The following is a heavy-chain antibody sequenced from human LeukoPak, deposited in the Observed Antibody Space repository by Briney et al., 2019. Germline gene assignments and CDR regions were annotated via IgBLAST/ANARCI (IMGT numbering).Heavy chain of an antibody. CDR2: INPSGGST. D-gene: IGHD2-2*01. CDR1: GYTFTSYY. J-gene: IGHJ4*02. CDR3: ARDFLGSDRSSTSCSALRDY. Sequence: ASVKVSCKASGYTFTSYYMHWVRQASGQGLEWMGIINPSGGSTSYAQKFQGRVTMTRDTSTSTVYMELSSLRSEDTAVYYCARDFLGSDRSSTSCSALRDYWGQGTLVTVSS. V-gene: IGHV1-46*01.